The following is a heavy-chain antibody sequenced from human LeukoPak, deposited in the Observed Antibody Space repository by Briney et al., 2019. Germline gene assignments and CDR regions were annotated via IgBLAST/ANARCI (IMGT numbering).Heavy chain of an antibody. D-gene: IGHD2-2*01. CDR2: ISAYNGNT. V-gene: IGHV1-18*01. CDR1: GYTLNSYG. CDR3: SLGAYRSGSYQDC. J-gene: IGHJ4*02. Sequence: ASVKVSCKSSGYTLNSYGFSWVRQAPGQGLEWMGWISAYNGNTNYAQKLQRRVTMTTDTSTNTAYMELLSLTSDDTAVYYCSLGAYRSGSYQDCWGQGTLVTVSS.